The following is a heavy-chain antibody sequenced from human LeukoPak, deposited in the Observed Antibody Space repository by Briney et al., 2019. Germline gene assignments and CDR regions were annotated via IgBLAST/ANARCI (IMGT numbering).Heavy chain of an antibody. Sequence: ASAKVSCKASGYPFTTYGINWVRQAPGQGLEWMGWINTYNGDTNYAQKFQGRITMTTDTSTSTVYMELRSLTSDDTAAYYCAREWWGYDVLTGDNWFDPWGQGTLVTVSS. J-gene: IGHJ5*02. CDR3: AREWWGYDVLTGDNWFDP. D-gene: IGHD3-9*01. CDR2: INTYNGDT. CDR1: GYPFTTYG. V-gene: IGHV1-18*01.